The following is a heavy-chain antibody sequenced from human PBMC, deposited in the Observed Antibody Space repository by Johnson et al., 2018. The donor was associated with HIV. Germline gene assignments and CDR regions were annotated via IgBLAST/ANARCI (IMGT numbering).Heavy chain of an antibody. Sequence: VQLVESGGGLVQPGGSLRLSCAASGFTVSSNYMSWVRQAPGKGLEWVSFIYDGGTTYYAASVKGRFTISRDNSKNTLYLQMNSLRAEDTAVYYCAREGGAAAPDAFDIWGQGTMVTVSS. CDR3: AREGGAAAPDAFDI. CDR1: GFTVSSNY. V-gene: IGHV3-66*01. CDR2: IYDGGTT. J-gene: IGHJ3*02. D-gene: IGHD2-2*01.